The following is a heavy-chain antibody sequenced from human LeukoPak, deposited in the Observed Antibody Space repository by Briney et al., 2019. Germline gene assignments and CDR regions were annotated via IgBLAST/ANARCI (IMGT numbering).Heavy chain of an antibody. V-gene: IGHV3-23*01. J-gene: IGHJ4*02. CDR1: GFTFSSYA. Sequence: GGSLRLSCAASGFTFSSYAMSWVRQAPGKGLEWVSAISGSGGSTYYADSAKGRFTISRDNSKNTLYLQMSSLRVEDTAVYYCAKLEGTAITMTDYWGQGTLVTVSS. CDR3: AKLEGTAITMTDY. D-gene: IGHD3-22*01. CDR2: ISGSGGST.